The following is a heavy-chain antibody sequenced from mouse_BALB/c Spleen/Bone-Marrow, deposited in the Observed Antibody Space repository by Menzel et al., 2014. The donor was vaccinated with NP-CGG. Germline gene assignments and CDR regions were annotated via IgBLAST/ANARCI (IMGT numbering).Heavy chain of an antibody. J-gene: IGHJ3*01. CDR2: IRNKANGYTT. CDR1: GFTFTDNY. V-gene: IGHV7-3*02. CDR3: ARDSDWFAY. Sequence: EVKLVESGGGLVQPGGSLRLSCATSGFTFTDNYMSWVRQPPGKALEWLGFIRNKANGYTTEYSASVKVRFTISRDNSQSILYLQMNTLRAEDSATYYCARDSDWFAYWGQGTLVPVSA.